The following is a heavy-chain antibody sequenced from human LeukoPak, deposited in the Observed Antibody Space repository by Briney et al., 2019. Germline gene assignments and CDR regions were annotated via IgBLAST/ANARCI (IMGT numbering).Heavy chain of an antibody. J-gene: IGHJ4*02. CDR1: GGSISSYY. CDR2: IYYSGST. D-gene: IGHD3-22*01. CDR3: ARDSSYYYYDSSGYFDY. Sequence: SETLSLTCTVSGGSISSYYWSWVRQPPGKGLEWVGYIYYSGSTNYNPSLKSRVTISVDTSKNQFSLKLSSVTAADTAVYYCARDSSYYYYDSSGYFDYWGQGTLVTVSS. V-gene: IGHV4-59*01.